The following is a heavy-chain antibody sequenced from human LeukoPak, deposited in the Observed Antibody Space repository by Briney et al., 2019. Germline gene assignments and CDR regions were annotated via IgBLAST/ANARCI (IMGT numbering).Heavy chain of an antibody. CDR3: ARGVPRDSNFDY. Sequence: PSETLSLTRAVYGGSFSGYYWSWIRQPPGKGLEWIGEINHSGSTNYNPSLKSRVTISVDTSKNQFSLKLSSVTAADTAVYYCARGVPRDSNFDYWGQGTLVTVSS. J-gene: IGHJ4*02. CDR1: GGSFSGYY. CDR2: INHSGST. D-gene: IGHD4-11*01. V-gene: IGHV4-34*01.